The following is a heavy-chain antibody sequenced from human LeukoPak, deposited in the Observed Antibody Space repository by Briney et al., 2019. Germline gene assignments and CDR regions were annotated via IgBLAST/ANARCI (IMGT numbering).Heavy chain of an antibody. D-gene: IGHD3-10*01. CDR3: ARGLRRWFRELTNWFDP. J-gene: IGHJ5*02. V-gene: IGHV1-8*01. CDR2: MNPNSGNT. Sequence: GASVKVSCKASGYTFTSYDINWVRQATAQGLEWMGWMNPNSGNTGYAQKFQGRVTMTRNTSISTAYLELSSLRSEDTAVYYCARGLRRWFRELTNWFDPWGQGTLVTVSS. CDR1: GYTFTSYD.